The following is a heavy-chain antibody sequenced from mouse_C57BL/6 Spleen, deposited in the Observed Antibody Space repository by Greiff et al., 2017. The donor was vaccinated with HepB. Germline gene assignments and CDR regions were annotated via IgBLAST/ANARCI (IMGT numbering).Heavy chain of an antibody. CDR3: ARGIYYYGSSPLWYFDV. Sequence: EVQVVESGGGLVKPGGSLKLSCAASGFTFSDYGMHWVRQAPEKGLEWVAYISSGSSTIYYADTVKGRFTISRDNAKNTLFLQMTSLRSEDTAMYYCARGIYYYGSSPLWYFDVWGTGTTVTVSS. D-gene: IGHD1-1*01. J-gene: IGHJ1*03. CDR2: ISSGSSTI. V-gene: IGHV5-17*01. CDR1: GFTFSDYG.